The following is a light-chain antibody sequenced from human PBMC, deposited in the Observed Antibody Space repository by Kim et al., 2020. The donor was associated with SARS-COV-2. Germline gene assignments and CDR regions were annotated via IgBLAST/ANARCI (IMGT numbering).Light chain of an antibody. V-gene: IGKV1-5*03. CDR1: QSISRW. CDR3: HQYKSQST. CDR2: RAS. Sequence: SPTLADTVTITCRASQSISRWLAWYQQKPGKAPNLLIHRASDLQSGVPSRFSGSGSETDFTLTINSLQPDDFATYYCHQYKSQSTFGQGTKVEIK. J-gene: IGKJ1*01.